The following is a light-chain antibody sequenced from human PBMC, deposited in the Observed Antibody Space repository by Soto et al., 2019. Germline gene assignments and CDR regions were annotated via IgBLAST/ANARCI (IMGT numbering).Light chain of an antibody. V-gene: IGKV3-15*01. J-gene: IGKJ5*01. CDR2: GAS. CDR1: QSVHTF. Sequence: IVLTQSPDTLSLSPGEGASLSCRASQSVHTFLAWYQQKPGQAPRLXIYGASTRETGVPARFSGSGSGTEFTLTISSLQSEDFALYDCQQYNNWTRTFGQGTRLEIK. CDR3: QQYNNWTRT.